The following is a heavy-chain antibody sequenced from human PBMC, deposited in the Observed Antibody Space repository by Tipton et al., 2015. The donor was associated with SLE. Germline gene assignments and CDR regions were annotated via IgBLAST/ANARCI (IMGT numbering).Heavy chain of an antibody. CDR3: ARQKQTCDS. V-gene: IGHV3-11*01. CDR1: GFTFSDYY. D-gene: IGHD6-13*01. J-gene: IGHJ4*02. Sequence: GSLRLSCAASGFTFSDYYMTWIRQAPGKGLEWVSYISNSGASIYYSDSVKGRFTISRDNAKNLLYLQMDSLRAEDTAIYFCARQKQTCDSWGQGTLVTVSS. CDR2: ISNSGASI.